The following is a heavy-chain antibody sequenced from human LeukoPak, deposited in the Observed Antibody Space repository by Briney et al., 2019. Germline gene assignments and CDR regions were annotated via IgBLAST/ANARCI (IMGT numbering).Heavy chain of an antibody. D-gene: IGHD3-3*01. J-gene: IGHJ2*01. CDR3: ARAPRNIGYYTNWYFDL. CDR2: IYYSGST. CDR1: GGSISSGDYY. V-gene: IGHV4-30-4*08. Sequence: PSETMSLTCTVYGGSISSGDYYWSWIRQPPGKGLEWIGYIYYSGSTYYNPSLKSRVTISVDTSKNQFSLKLSSVTAADTAVYYCARAPRNIGYYTNWYFDLWGRGTLVTVSS.